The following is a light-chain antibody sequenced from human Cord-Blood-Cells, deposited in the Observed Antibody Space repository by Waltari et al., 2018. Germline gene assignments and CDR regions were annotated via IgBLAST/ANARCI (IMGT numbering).Light chain of an antibody. CDR3: QQYGSSPPWT. Sequence: EIVLTQSPRTLSSSPGERATLSCRASQSVSSSYLAWYQQKPGQAPRLLIYGASSRATGIPDRFSGSGSGTDFTLTISRLEPEDFAVYYCQQYGSSPPWTFGQGTKVEIK. CDR2: GAS. CDR1: QSVSSSY. V-gene: IGKV3-20*01. J-gene: IGKJ1*01.